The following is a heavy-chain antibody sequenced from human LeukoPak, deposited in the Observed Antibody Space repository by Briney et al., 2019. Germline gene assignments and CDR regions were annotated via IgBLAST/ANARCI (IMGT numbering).Heavy chain of an antibody. Sequence: GGSLRPSCTVSGFTVSTNSMSWVRQAPGKGLEWVSYISSSGSTIYYADSVKGRFTISRDNAKNSLYLQMNSLRAEDTAVYYCAKALRVVGATLMDAFDIWGQGTMVTVSS. V-gene: IGHV3-11*01. CDR2: ISSSGSTI. D-gene: IGHD1-26*01. J-gene: IGHJ3*02. CDR3: AKALRVVGATLMDAFDI. CDR1: GFTVSTNS.